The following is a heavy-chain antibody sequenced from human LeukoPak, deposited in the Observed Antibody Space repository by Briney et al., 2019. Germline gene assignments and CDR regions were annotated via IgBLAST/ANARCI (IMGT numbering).Heavy chain of an antibody. CDR1: GFIFTGYF. Sequence: GGSLRLSCAASGFIFTGYFMSWVRQAPGKGLEWGASIKHDGSEKYYVDSVRGRFTISRDNTKNLLYLQMSSLRAEDTAVYYCARDGYNWNYYGMDVWGQGTTVTVSS. J-gene: IGHJ6*02. V-gene: IGHV3-7*01. D-gene: IGHD1-20*01. CDR2: IKHDGSEK. CDR3: ARDGYNWNYYGMDV.